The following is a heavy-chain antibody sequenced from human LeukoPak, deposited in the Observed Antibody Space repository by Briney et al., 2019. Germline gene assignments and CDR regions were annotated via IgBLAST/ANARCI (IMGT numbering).Heavy chain of an antibody. D-gene: IGHD6-19*01. Sequence: ASVKVSCKASGYTFTSYGISWVRQAPGQGLEWMGWISAYNGNTNYAQKLQGRVTMTTDTSTSTAYMELRSLRSDDTAVYYCARIGVAVAGYYYHGMDVWGQGTTVTVSS. V-gene: IGHV1-18*01. CDR2: ISAYNGNT. J-gene: IGHJ6*02. CDR1: GYTFTSYG. CDR3: ARIGVAVAGYYYHGMDV.